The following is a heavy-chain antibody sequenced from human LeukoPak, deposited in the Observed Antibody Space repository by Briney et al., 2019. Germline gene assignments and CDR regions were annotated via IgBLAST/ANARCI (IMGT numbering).Heavy chain of an antibody. CDR1: GGSFSGYY. CDR2: INHSGST. D-gene: IGHD1-20*01. CDR3: ARSPGITQYYYYGMDV. J-gene: IGHJ6*02. V-gene: IGHV4-34*01. Sequence: SETLSLTCAVYGGSFSGYYWSWIRQPPGKGLEWIGEINHSGSTNYNPSLKSRVTISVDTSKNQFSLKLSSVTAADTAVYYCARSPGITQYYYYGMDVWGQGTTVTVSS.